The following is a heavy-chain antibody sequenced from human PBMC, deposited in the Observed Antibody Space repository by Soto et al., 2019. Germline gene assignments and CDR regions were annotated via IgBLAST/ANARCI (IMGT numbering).Heavy chain of an antibody. CDR2: IHQSASS. CDR3: ARSFGWYALDQ. V-gene: IGHV4-4*02. J-gene: IGHJ5*02. Sequence: QMQLLESGPGLVKPSETLSLTCAVSSASIDNNWNWVRQPPGKGLEWIGEIHQSASSYNTPSPKSRATMSVDTSKTQSSLYLRSVTAADTAVYFCARSFGWYALDQWGQGTLVTVSS. D-gene: IGHD6-19*01. CDR1: SASIDNNW.